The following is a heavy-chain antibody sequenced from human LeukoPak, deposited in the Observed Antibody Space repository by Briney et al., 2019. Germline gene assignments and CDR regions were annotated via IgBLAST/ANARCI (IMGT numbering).Heavy chain of an antibody. CDR3: ARVYADYVDYYYYYMDV. Sequence: SETLSLTCTVSGGSISSYYWSWIRQPPGKGLEWIGYIYYSGSTNYNPSPKSRVTISVDTSKNQFSMKLSSVTAADTAVYYCARVYADYVDYYYYYMDVWGKGTTVTVSS. CDR2: IYYSGST. D-gene: IGHD4-17*01. CDR1: GGSISSYY. V-gene: IGHV4-59*01. J-gene: IGHJ6*03.